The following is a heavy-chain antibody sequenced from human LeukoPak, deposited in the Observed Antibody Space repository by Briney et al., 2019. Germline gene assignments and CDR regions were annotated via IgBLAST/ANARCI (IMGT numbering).Heavy chain of an antibody. D-gene: IGHD3-10*01. CDR2: MNPNSGNT. CDR1: GYTFTSYD. Sequence: ASVKVSCKASGYTFTSYDINWVRQATGQGLEWMGWMNPNSGNTGYAQKFQGRVTMTRNTSISTAYMELSSLRSEDTAVYYCARVSLARGYYYDYMDVWGKGTTVTVSS. CDR3: ARVSLARGYYYDYMDV. J-gene: IGHJ6*03. V-gene: IGHV1-8*01.